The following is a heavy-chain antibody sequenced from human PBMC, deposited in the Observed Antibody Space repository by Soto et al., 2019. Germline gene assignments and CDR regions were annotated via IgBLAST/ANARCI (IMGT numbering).Heavy chain of an antibody. CDR3: ARGRGSSWYRDYYYYGMDV. J-gene: IGHJ6*02. V-gene: IGHV4-34*01. D-gene: IGHD6-13*01. Sequence: SETLSLTCAVSGGSFSGYYWSWIRRPPGKGLEWIGEINHSGSTNYNPSLKSRVTISVDTSKNQFSLKLSSVTAADTAVYYCARGRGSSWYRDYYYYGMDVWGQGTTVTVSS. CDR2: INHSGST. CDR1: GGSFSGYY.